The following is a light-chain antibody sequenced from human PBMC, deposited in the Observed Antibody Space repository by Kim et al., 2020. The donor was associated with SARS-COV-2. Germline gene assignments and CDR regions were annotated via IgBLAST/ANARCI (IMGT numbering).Light chain of an antibody. Sequence: LAPGERATLSCRASQSVSSSYLAWYQQKPGQAPRLLIFGASSRATGIPDRFSGSGSGTDFTLTISRLEPEDFAVYYCQQYGSSPGTFGQGTKLEI. CDR1: QSVSSSY. J-gene: IGKJ2*01. CDR3: QQYGSSPGT. CDR2: GAS. V-gene: IGKV3-20*01.